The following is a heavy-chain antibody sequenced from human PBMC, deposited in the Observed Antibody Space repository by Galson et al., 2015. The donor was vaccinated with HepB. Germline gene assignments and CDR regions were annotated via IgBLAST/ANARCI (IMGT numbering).Heavy chain of an antibody. CDR3: ARDKSIVVVGRNWFDP. J-gene: IGHJ5*02. CDR1: GGTFSSYA. CDR2: IIPILGIA. Sequence: SVKVSCKASGGTFSSYAISWVRQAPGQGLEWMGRIIPILGIANYAQKFQGRVTITADKSTSTAYMELSSLRSEDTAVYYCARDKSIVVVGRNWFDPWGQGTLVTVSS. V-gene: IGHV1-69*04. D-gene: IGHD2-15*01.